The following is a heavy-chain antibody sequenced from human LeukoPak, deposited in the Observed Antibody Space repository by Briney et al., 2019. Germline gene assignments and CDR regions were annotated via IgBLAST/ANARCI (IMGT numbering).Heavy chain of an antibody. CDR1: GGSFSGYY. D-gene: IGHD4-23*01. Sequence: SSETLSLTCAVYGGSFSGYYWSWIRQPPGKGLEWIGEINHSGSTNYNPSLKSRVTISVDTSKNQFSLKLSSVTAADTAVYYCARASPTVVTFDYWGQGTLVTVSS. CDR3: ARASPTVVTFDY. V-gene: IGHV4-34*01. CDR2: INHSGST. J-gene: IGHJ4*02.